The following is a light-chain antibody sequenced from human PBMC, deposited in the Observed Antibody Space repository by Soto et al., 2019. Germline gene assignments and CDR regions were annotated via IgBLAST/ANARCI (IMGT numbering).Light chain of an antibody. CDR1: HSISGW. CDR3: LQDHDDSWT. V-gene: IGKV1-5*01. Sequence: GDRVTITCRASHSISGWLAWYQQKPGKAPTLLIYAASNLQSGVPSRFRGSRSGTEFTLTVSSLQPEDFATYYCLQDHDDSWTFGQGTKVDIK. CDR2: AAS. J-gene: IGKJ1*01.